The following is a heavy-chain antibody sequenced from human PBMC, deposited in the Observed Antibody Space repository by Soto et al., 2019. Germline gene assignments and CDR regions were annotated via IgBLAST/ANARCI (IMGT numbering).Heavy chain of an antibody. Sequence: EVQLVESGGGLGQPGESLRLSCAASGLTFRSYRMHWVRQAPGKGLVWVSRINTDGSVAMYVDSVKGRFTISRDNAKNTLYLHMNSLRDEDTAVYYCVSDMQLWRLDSWVQGNLVTVSA. CDR2: INTDGSVA. D-gene: IGHD2-21*01. J-gene: IGHJ4*02. V-gene: IGHV3-74*03. CDR1: GLTFRSYR. CDR3: VSDMQLWRLDS.